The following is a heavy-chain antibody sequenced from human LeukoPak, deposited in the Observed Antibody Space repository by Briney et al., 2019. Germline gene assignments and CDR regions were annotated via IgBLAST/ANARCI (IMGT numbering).Heavy chain of an antibody. D-gene: IGHD2-2*01. Sequence: ASVKVSCKASGYTFTSYYMHWVRQATGQGLEWMGWMNPNSGNTGYAQKFQGRVTMTRNTSISTAYMELRSLRSDDTAVYYCARDSEYQLPYFDYWGQGTLVTVSS. V-gene: IGHV1-8*02. CDR2: MNPNSGNT. CDR3: ARDSEYQLPYFDY. CDR1: GYTFTSYY. J-gene: IGHJ4*02.